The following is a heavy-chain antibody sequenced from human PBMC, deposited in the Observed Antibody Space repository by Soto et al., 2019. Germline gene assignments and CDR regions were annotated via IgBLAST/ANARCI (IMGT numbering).Heavy chain of an antibody. V-gene: IGHV4-61*01. CDR3: ARQGFGVLHGLVDV. D-gene: IGHD3-10*01. J-gene: IGHJ6*02. Sequence: SLTYTGYCVSNTYINHPYCICFRLPPVKGLEWIGYISDIAYTSYNPSLKGRVSISVDTSKNQFSLTLTSVTAADTAVYYCARQGFGVLHGLVDVWGQGTTVT. CDR2: ISDIAYT. CDR1: CVSNTYINHPY.